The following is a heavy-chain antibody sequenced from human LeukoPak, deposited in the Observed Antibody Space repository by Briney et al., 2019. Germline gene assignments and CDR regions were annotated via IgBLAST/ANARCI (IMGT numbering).Heavy chain of an antibody. D-gene: IGHD3-16*01. CDR2: INSNTGAT. V-gene: IGHV1-2*02. CDR1: GFTFTDYY. Sequence: ASVKVSCKASGFTFTDYYMHWARQAPGQGLEWMGWINSNTGATNYAQNFQGRVTMTRDTPISTAYMDLSRLTSDDTAMYYCVRDVTRGGFWGQGTLVTVSS. CDR3: VRDVTRGGF. J-gene: IGHJ4*02.